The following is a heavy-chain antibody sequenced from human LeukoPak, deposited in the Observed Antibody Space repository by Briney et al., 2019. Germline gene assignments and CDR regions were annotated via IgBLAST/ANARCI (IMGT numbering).Heavy chain of an antibody. J-gene: IGHJ4*02. CDR2: INPNSGGT. CDR3: ARERAVGYLRGYYFDY. D-gene: IGHD4-17*01. Sequence: GASVKVSCKASGYTFTGYYMHWVRQAPGQGLEWMGWINPNSGGTNYAQKFQGRVTMTRDTSISTAYMELSRPRSDDTAVYYCARERAVGYLRGYYFDYWGQGTLVTVSS. V-gene: IGHV1-2*02. CDR1: GYTFTGYY.